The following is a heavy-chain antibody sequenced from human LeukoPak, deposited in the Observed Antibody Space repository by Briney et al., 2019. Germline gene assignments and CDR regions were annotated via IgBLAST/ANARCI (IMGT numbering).Heavy chain of an antibody. J-gene: IGHJ4*02. CDR3: ARGAGYSYGNFDY. CDR1: GYSISSGYY. CDR2: ISHSGST. D-gene: IGHD5-18*01. Sequence: PSETLCLTCAVSGYSISSGYYWAWIRQPPGKGLEWIGTISHSGSTYFNPSLKSRVTVSVDTSKNQFSLKLSSVTAADTAVYYCARGAGYSYGNFDYWGQGTLVTVSS. V-gene: IGHV4-38-2*01.